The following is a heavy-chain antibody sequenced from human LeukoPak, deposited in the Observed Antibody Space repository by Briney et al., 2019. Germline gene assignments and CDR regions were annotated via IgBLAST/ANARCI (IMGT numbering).Heavy chain of an antibody. CDR3: ARDRNHQYYMDV. V-gene: IGHV3-23*01. D-gene: IGHD1-14*01. CDR2: ISGGGGST. CDR1: GFTSNNFG. Sequence: GGSLRLSCAASGFTSNNFGMSWVRQAPGEGLEWVSTISGGGGSTYYADSVKGRFTISRDNSENTLYLQMNSLRVEDTAVYYCARDRNHQYYMDVWGKGTTVT. J-gene: IGHJ6*03.